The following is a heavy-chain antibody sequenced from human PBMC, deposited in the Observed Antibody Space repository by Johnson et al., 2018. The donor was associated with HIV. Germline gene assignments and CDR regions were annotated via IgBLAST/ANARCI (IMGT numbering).Heavy chain of an antibody. CDR2: IYSGGST. D-gene: IGHD2-2*01. CDR3: ARGVVVVPAASSHAFDI. CDR1: GFTVSSNY. J-gene: IGHJ3*02. V-gene: IGHV3-53*01. Sequence: VQLVESGGGLIQPGGSLRLSCAASGFTVSSNYMSWVRQAPGRGLEWVSVIYSGGSTYYADSVTGRFTISRENSKNTLYLQMNSLRAEDTAVYYCARGVVVVPAASSHAFDIWGQGTMVTVSS.